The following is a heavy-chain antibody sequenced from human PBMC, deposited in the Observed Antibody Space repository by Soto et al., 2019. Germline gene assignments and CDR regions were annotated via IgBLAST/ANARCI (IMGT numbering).Heavy chain of an antibody. J-gene: IGHJ3*02. V-gene: IGHV1-18*01. CDR1: GYTFTSYG. Sequence: ASVKVSCKASGYTFTSYGISWVRQAPGQGLEWMGWISAYNGNTNYAQKLQGRVTMTTDTSTSTAYMELRSLRSDDTAVYYCATRRKTGDAFDIWGHGTMVPVSS. CDR3: ATRRKTGDAFDI. D-gene: IGHD7-27*01. CDR2: ISAYNGNT.